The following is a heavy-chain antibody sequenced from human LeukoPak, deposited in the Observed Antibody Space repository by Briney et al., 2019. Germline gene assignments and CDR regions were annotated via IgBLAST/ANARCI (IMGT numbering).Heavy chain of an antibody. CDR3: AQSGGMDV. V-gene: IGHV3-74*01. CDR1: GFTFSRFW. Sequence: GGSLRLSCAASGFTFSRFWMHWVRQVPGKGLVWVSHISGDGSSTSYADSVKRRFTISRDNSKNTLYLQMNSLRAEDTAVYYCAQSGGMDVWGQGTTVTVSS. J-gene: IGHJ6*02. CDR2: ISGDGSST.